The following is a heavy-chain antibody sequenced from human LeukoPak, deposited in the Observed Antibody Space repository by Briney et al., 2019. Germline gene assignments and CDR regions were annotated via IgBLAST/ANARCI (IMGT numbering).Heavy chain of an antibody. CDR3: VRHGYAVYAWLYYYMDV. J-gene: IGHJ6*03. Sequence: WATLSLTCTVSGDSISSSRYSWVWIRQAPGKGREWIVTVDNSGTNYYSGSLRSRLTMSVDTSKSHFSLRLTSVPAADTALYYCVRHGYAVYAWLYYYMDVWGEGTTVTVSS. CDR1: GDSISSSRYS. D-gene: IGHD5/OR15-5a*01. V-gene: IGHV4-39*02. CDR2: VDNSGTN.